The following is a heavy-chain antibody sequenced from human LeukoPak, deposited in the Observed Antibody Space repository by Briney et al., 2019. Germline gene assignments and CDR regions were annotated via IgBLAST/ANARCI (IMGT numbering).Heavy chain of an antibody. CDR3: ATRIAVADPADY. J-gene: IGHJ4*02. Sequence: GESLQISCQGSGYSFTSYWIGWVRQMPGKGLEWMGIIYPGDSDTRYSPSFQGQVTISADKSIGTAYLQWSSLKASDTAMYYCATRIAVADPADYWGQGTLVTVSS. D-gene: IGHD6-19*01. CDR1: GYSFTSYW. V-gene: IGHV5-51*01. CDR2: IYPGDSDT.